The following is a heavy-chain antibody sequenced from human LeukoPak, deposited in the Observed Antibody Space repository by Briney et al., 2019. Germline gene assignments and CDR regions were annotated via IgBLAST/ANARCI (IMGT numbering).Heavy chain of an antibody. CDR3: ARAPLHSGSYGWSAFDI. D-gene: IGHD1-26*01. CDR1: GGTFSSYA. J-gene: IGHJ3*02. Sequence: SVTVSCKASGGTFSSYAISWVRQAPGQGLEWMGGIIPIFGTANYAQKFQGRVTITTDESASTAYMELSSLRSEDTAVYYCARAPLHSGSYGWSAFDIWGQGTMVTVSS. V-gene: IGHV1-69*05. CDR2: IIPIFGTA.